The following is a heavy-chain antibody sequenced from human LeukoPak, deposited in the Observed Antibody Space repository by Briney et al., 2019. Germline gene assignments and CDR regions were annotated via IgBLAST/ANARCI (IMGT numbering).Heavy chain of an antibody. Sequence: GASVKVSCKVSGYTLTELSMHWVRQAPGKGLEWMGGFDPEDGETIYAQKFQGRVTMTEDTSTDTAYMELSSLRSEDTAVYYCARGAHDILTGYYHHYYYYYMDVWGKGTTVTISS. CDR3: ARGAHDILTGYYHHYYYYYMDV. CDR2: FDPEDGET. J-gene: IGHJ6*03. V-gene: IGHV1-24*01. D-gene: IGHD3-9*01. CDR1: GYTLTELS.